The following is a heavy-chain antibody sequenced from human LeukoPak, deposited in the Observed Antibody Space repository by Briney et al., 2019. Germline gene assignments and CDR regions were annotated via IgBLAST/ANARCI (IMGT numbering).Heavy chain of an antibody. V-gene: IGHV4-61*01. Sequence: PSETLSLTCTVSGGSVSSGSYYWSWIRQPPGKGLEWIGYIYYSGSTNYNPSLKSRVTISVDTSKNQFSLKLSSVTAADTAVYYCARGSPNFWSGYSNRFDPWGQGTLVTVSS. J-gene: IGHJ5*02. CDR3: ARGSPNFWSGYSNRFDP. CDR2: IYYSGST. CDR1: GGSVSSGSYY. D-gene: IGHD3-3*01.